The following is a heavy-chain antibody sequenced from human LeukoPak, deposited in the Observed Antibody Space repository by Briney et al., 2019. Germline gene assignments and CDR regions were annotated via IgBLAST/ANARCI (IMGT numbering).Heavy chain of an antibody. CDR2: ISYDGSNK. CDR1: GFTFSSYA. V-gene: IGHV3-30-3*01. Sequence: GGSLRLSCAASGFTFSSYAMHWVRQAPGKGLEWVAVISYDGSNKYYADSVKGRFTISRDNSKNTLYLQMNSLRAEDTAVYYCARDILGYYDSSGYELDYWGQGTLVTVSS. CDR3: ARDILGYYDSSGYELDY. D-gene: IGHD3-22*01. J-gene: IGHJ4*02.